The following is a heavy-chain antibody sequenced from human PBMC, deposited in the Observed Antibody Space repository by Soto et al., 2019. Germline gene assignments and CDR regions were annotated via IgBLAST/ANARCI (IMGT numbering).Heavy chain of an antibody. J-gene: IGHJ3*02. CDR1: GYTFTSYG. D-gene: IGHD2-21*01. Sequence: ASVKVSCKASGYTFTSYGISWVRQAPRQGLEWMGWISAYNGNTNYAQKLQGRVTMTTDTSTSTAYMELRSLRSDDTAVYYCAREGGGGLWSGAFDIWGQGTMVTVSS. CDR2: ISAYNGNT. V-gene: IGHV1-18*01. CDR3: AREGGGGLWSGAFDI.